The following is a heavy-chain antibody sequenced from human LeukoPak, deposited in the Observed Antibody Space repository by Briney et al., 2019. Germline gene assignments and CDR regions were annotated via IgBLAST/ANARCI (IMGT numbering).Heavy chain of an antibody. CDR2: ISSSGSTI. V-gene: IGHV3-48*03. CDR3: ARPLDYYDSSGYSYYYFDY. CDR1: GFTFSSYE. D-gene: IGHD3-22*01. J-gene: IGHJ4*02. Sequence: GGSLRLSCAASGFTFSSYEMNWVRQAPGKGLEWVSYISSSGSTIYYADSVKGRFTISRDNAKNSLYLQMNSLRAEDTAVYYCARPLDYYDSSGYSYYYFDYWGQGTLVTVSS.